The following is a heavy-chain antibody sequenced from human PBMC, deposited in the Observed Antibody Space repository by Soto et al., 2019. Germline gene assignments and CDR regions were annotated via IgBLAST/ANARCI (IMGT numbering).Heavy chain of an antibody. Sequence: PSETLSLTCTVSGGSSSSRDSYWGWLRQPPGKGLEWIGSFHYSGSTYYNPSLKSRVTISVDTSKNQLSLRVTSVTAADTAVYYCARGFGRSHFDYWGRGTLVTVSS. CDR3: ARGFGRSHFDY. D-gene: IGHD3-16*01. CDR2: FHYSGST. V-gene: IGHV4-39*01. CDR1: GGSSSSRDSY. J-gene: IGHJ4*02.